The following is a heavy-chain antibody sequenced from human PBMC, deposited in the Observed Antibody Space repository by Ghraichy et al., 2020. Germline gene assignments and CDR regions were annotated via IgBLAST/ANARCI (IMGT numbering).Heavy chain of an antibody. J-gene: IGHJ4*02. Sequence: GGSLDSPVQPLDSPCGYAMIWVRQAPGKGLEWVAGISRSGGSPYYADSVKGRFTTSRDNSKNTLYLQMNNLRADDTAVYYCAKRPSGTYYFDYWGQGTLVTVSS. CDR1: DSPCGYA. D-gene: IGHD1-26*01. CDR2: ISRSGGSP. CDR3: AKRPSGTYYFDY. V-gene: IGHV3-23*01.